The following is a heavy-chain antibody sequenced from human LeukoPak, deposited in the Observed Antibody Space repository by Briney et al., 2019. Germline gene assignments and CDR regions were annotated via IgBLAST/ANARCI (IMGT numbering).Heavy chain of an antibody. CDR1: GGSFSGYY. CDR3: ASVVTSSSYYYPPTYYYGIDV. D-gene: IGHD3-22*01. J-gene: IGHJ6*02. CDR2: INHSGST. V-gene: IGHV4-34*01. Sequence: SETLSLTCAVYGGSFSGYYWSWIRQPPGKGLEWIGEINHSGSTNYNPSLKSRVTISVDTYKNQFSLKLSSVTAADTAVYYCASVVTSSSYYYPPTYYYGIDVWGQGTTVTVSS.